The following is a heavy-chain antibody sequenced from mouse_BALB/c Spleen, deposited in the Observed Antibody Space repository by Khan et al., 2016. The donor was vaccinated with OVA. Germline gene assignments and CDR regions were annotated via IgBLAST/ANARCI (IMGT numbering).Heavy chain of an antibody. V-gene: IGHV1-80*01. D-gene: IGHD2-14*01. CDR3: AKSEYDCFAY. J-gene: IGHJ3*01. CDR1: GYAFSNYR. Sequence: QVQLKQSGAELVRPGSSMKISCKASGYAFSNYRINWVRQGPGQGLEWIGQIYPGDGNTNYNGKFKDKATLTTDKSSRTAYMQLSSLTSEDCAVYLCAKSEYDCFAYWGQGTLVTVSA. CDR2: IYPGDGNT.